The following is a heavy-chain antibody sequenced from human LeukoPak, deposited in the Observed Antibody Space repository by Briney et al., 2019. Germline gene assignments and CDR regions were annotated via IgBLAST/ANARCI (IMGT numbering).Heavy chain of an antibody. CDR1: GFTFSSYS. Sequence: TGGSLRLSCAASGFTFSSYSMNWVRQAPGKGLEWVSYISGRSSNMYYADSVKGRFTISRDNAKNSLYLQMNSLRDEDTAVYYCAREYHYYDGSGYYFWGQGTLVTVSS. CDR2: ISGRSSNM. V-gene: IGHV3-48*02. CDR3: AREYHYYDGSGYYF. D-gene: IGHD3-22*01. J-gene: IGHJ4*02.